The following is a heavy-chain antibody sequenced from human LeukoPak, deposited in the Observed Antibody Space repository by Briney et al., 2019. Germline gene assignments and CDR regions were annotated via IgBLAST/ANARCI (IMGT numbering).Heavy chain of an antibody. CDR3: AGAPNDYSNAFDI. Sequence: ASETLSLTCTVSGGSISSGDYYWSWIRQPPGKGLEWIGYIYYSWSTYYNPSLKSRVTISVDTSKNQFSLKLSSVTAADTAVYYCAGAPNDYSNAFDIWGQGTMVTVSS. CDR2: IYYSWST. D-gene: IGHD4-11*01. V-gene: IGHV4-30-4*01. CDR1: GGSISSGDYY. J-gene: IGHJ3*02.